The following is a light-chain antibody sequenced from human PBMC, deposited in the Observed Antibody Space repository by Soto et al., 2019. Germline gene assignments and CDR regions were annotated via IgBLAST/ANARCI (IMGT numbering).Light chain of an antibody. Sequence: EIFMTQSPASLSVSPWERATLSWRASQSVSSNLAWYQQKPGQAPRLLIYGASTRATGIPARFSGSGSGTEFTLTISSLQSEDFAVYYCQQYNNWPLWTFGQGTKVDIK. V-gene: IGKV3-15*01. CDR1: QSVSSN. CDR3: QQYNNWPLWT. CDR2: GAS. J-gene: IGKJ1*01.